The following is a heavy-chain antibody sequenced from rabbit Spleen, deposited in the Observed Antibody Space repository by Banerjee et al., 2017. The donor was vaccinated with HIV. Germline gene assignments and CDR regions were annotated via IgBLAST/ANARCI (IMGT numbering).Heavy chain of an antibody. V-gene: IGHV1S40*01. Sequence: QSLEESGGDLVKPGASLTLTCKASGFDFTSTYYMCWVRQAPGKGLELIACIDTSSSNTAYASWAKGRFTISKTSSTTGTLQMTSLTAADTATYFCARGEHFSVSFSSYGMDLGGPGTLVTVS. D-gene: IGHD1-1*01. CDR1: GFDFTSTYY. CDR3: ARGEHFSVSFSSYGMDL. J-gene: IGHJ6*01. CDR2: IDTSSSNT.